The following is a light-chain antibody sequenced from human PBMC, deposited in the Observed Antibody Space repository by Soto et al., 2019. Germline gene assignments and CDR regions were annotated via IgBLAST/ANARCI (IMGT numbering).Light chain of an antibody. CDR1: QSVSRY. CDR3: QQHTISMYT. J-gene: IGKJ2*01. V-gene: IGKV3-11*01. CDR2: DTS. Sequence: EIVLTQSPATLSLSPGDRATLSCRASQSVSRYLAWYQRKPGQAPRLLIYDTSIRVTGIPARFSGSGSGTDFTLSISSLESEDFAVYYCQQHTISMYTFGQGTKLEIK.